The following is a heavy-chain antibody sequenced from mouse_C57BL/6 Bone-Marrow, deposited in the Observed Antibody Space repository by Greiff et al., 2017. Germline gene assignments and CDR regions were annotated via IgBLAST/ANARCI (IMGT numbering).Heavy chain of an antibody. CDR3: ASGYGSSYVWCAY. D-gene: IGHD1-1*01. V-gene: IGHV5-6*01. CDR2: ISSGGSYT. J-gene: IGHJ3*01. Sequence: EVMLVESGGDLVKPGGSLKLSCAASGFTFSSYGMSWVHQTPDKRLEWVATISSGGSYTYYPDSVKGRFTISRDNAKNTLYLQMSSLKSEDTAMYYCASGYGSSYVWCAYGGQGTLVTVSA. CDR1: GFTFSSYG.